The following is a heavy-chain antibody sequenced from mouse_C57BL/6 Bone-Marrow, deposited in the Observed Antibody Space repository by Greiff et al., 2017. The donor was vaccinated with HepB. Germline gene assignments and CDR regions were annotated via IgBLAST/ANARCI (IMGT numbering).Heavy chain of an antibody. CDR3: ARESY. CDR2: ICIGNGYT. V-gene: IGHV1-58*01. Sequence: VQLQQSGAELVRPGSSVKMSCKTSGYTFTSYGINWVKQRPGQGLEWIGYICIGNGYTEYNEKFKGKATLTSDTSSSTAYMQLSSLTSEDSAIYFCARESYWGQGTTLTVSS. J-gene: IGHJ2*01. CDR1: GYTFTSYG.